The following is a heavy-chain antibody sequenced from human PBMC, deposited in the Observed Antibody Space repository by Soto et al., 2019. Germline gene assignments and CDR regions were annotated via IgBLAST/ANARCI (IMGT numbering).Heavy chain of an antibody. D-gene: IGHD3-22*01. CDR1: GGSISSYY. J-gene: IGHJ6*02. CDR2: IYYSGST. CDR3: ARVASLYYYDSSAHYGMDG. V-gene: IGHV4-59*01. Sequence: PSDTLSLTCTVSGGSISSYYWSWIRQPPGKGLEWIGYIYYSGSTNYNPSLKSRVTISVDTSKKQFSLKLSSVTAADTAVYYCARVASLYYYDSSAHYGMDGWGQGTTVTVSS.